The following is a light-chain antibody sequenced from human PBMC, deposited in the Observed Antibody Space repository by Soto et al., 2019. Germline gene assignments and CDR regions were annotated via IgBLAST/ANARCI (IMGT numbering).Light chain of an antibody. CDR2: DGS. CDR1: QSISNW. J-gene: IGKJ2*01. Sequence: DIQMTQSPSTLSAYPGDRVTITCRASQSISNWLAWYQQKPGNAPKVLIYDGSSLESGVPSRFSGSGSGTEFTLTISSLQPDDFASYYCQQYNIYPYTFGKGTKLEIK. CDR3: QQYNIYPYT. V-gene: IGKV1-5*01.